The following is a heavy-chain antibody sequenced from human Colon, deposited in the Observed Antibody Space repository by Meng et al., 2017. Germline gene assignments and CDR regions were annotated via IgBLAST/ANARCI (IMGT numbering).Heavy chain of an antibody. Sequence: GESLKISCAASGYTFSHYAMHWVRQAPGKGLEWVAYAWYDGSHENYLESVKGRFTISKDNSRNMGYLQMNSLRVEDTAVYYCARDGQEGWELNHWGQGTLVTVSS. J-gene: IGHJ4*02. CDR3: ARDGQEGWELNH. D-gene: IGHD1-26*01. CDR2: AWYDGSHE. V-gene: IGHV3-33*01. CDR1: GYTFSHYA.